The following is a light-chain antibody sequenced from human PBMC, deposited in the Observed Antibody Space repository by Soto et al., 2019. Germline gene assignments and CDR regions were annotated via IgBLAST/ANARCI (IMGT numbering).Light chain of an antibody. J-gene: IGLJ1*01. CDR1: SSDIGGYNY. V-gene: IGLV2-14*01. CDR2: EVS. Sequence: QSALTQPASVSGSPGQSISISSTGTSSDIGGYNYVSWYQQHPGKAPKLMIYEVSNRPSGVSNRFSGSKSGNTASLTISGLQAEDEADYYCSSYTSSSTLVFGTGIKLTVL. CDR3: SSYTSSSTLV.